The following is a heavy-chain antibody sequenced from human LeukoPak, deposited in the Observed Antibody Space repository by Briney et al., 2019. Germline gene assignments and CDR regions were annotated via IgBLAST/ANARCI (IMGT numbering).Heavy chain of an antibody. CDR3: ARGDASMATGFNY. V-gene: IGHV5-51*01. CDR1: GFTFTDYW. CDR2: IYPGDSDT. Sequence: GESLKISCQTSGFTFTDYWIGWVRQMPGKGLKWMGIIYPGDSDTKYSPSFRGQVTMSADKSTNTAYLQWGSLKASDTAMYFCARGDASMATGFNYWGQGTLVTVSS. J-gene: IGHJ4*02. D-gene: IGHD6-6*01.